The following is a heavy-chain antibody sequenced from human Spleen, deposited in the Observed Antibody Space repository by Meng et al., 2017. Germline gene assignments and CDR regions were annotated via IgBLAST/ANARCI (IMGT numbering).Heavy chain of an antibody. V-gene: IGHV3-30-3*02. CDR3: AKSLPRQPIDY. Sequence: QVLLVDSGGGVVQSGRSLRLSCAASGFTFSNYALHWVRQAPGKGLEWVAVISFDGTNKYYADSVKGRFTISRDNSKNTLYLQMNSLRAEDTAVYYCAKSLPRQPIDYWGQGTLVTRLL. J-gene: IGHJ4*02. CDR2: ISFDGTNK. CDR1: GFTFSNYA.